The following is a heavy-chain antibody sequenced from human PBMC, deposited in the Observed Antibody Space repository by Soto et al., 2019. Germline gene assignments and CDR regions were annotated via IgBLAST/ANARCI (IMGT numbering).Heavy chain of an antibody. CDR2: INPSGGSA. CDR3: ARDSGWFGH. D-gene: IGHD6-25*01. Sequence: XSVKVSCKASVYTFSSNYMHWVRQAPGQGLEWMGIINPSGGSATYAQKFQGRVTMTRDTATSTVYMELSSLSSDDTAVYYCARDSGWFGHWGQGTQVTVSS. CDR1: VYTFSSNY. V-gene: IGHV1-46*01. J-gene: IGHJ5*02.